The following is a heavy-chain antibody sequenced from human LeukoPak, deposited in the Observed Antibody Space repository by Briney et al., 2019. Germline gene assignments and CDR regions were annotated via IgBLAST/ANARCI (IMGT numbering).Heavy chain of an antibody. J-gene: IGHJ6*02. CDR1: GYTFTSYD. CDR3: ARFPYYYYGMDV. Sequence: ASVKVSCKASGYTFTSYDINWVRQATGQGLEWMGWMNPNSGNTGYAQKFQGRVTMTRNTSISTAYMELSSLRSEDTAVYYCARFPYYYYGMDVWGQGTTVTVSS. V-gene: IGHV1-8*01. CDR2: MNPNSGNT.